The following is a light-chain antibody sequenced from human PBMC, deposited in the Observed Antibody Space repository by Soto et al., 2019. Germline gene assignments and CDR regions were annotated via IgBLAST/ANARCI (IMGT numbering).Light chain of an antibody. V-gene: IGKV3D-7*01. CDR3: QKYNNWPRT. J-gene: IGKJ1*01. CDR2: GAS. Sequence: PGERVSLSCSASQSVSSSYLTWYQQKPGQAPRLLIYGASTRATSIPARFSGSWSGTDFTLTISSLQPEDVATYYCQKYNNWPRTFGQGTKVDNK. CDR1: QSVSSSY.